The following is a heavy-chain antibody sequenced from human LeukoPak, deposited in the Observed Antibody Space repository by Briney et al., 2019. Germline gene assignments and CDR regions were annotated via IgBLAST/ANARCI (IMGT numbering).Heavy chain of an antibody. Sequence: ASVKVSCKASGYTFTSYSMHWVRQAPGQGLERMGIINPSGGRISYAQKFQGRVTMTRDTSTSTVYMELSSLRSEDTAVYYCARHSDFWSAPDSWGQGTLVTVSS. CDR2: INPSGGRI. CDR3: ARHSDFWSAPDS. CDR1: GYTFTSYS. D-gene: IGHD3-3*01. V-gene: IGHV1-46*01. J-gene: IGHJ5*01.